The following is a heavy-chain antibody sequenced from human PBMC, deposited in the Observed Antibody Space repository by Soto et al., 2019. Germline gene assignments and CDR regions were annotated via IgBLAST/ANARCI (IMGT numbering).Heavy chain of an antibody. CDR1: GFTFNSYV. D-gene: IGHD3-9*01. CDR3: AKGRYFDVSGGCANF. J-gene: IGHJ2*01. CDR2: SSGSGWLT. V-gene: IGHV3-23*01. Sequence: EERIMEYGGGFLQPWGSQRLSCVASGFTFNSYVMSWVRQTLEKVLEWVSASSGSGWLTYYAQSVQGRFTISRDNSKRTVYLHMNSLRSDDSGIYYCAKGRYFDVSGGCANFWGRGTLVTVSS.